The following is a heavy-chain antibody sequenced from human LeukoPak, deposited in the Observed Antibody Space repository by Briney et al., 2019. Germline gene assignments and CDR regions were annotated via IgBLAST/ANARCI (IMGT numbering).Heavy chain of an antibody. CDR1: GFSLDDYA. Sequence: GGSLRLSCAASGFSLDDYATPSVRRATGRGLECVSLIDGDGVRTNYADSVKGRFTVSRDNRKKSLYLQMNSLRTEDTALYYCTKGGATIWDAFDIWGQGTMVTVSS. CDR3: TKGGATIWDAFDI. V-gene: IGHV3-43*02. J-gene: IGHJ3*02. D-gene: IGHD5-12*01. CDR2: IDGDGVRT.